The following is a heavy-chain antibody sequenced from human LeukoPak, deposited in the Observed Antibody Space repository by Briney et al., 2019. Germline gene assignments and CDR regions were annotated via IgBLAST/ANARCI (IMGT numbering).Heavy chain of an antibody. D-gene: IGHD2-15*01. Sequence: PGGSLRLSCAASGFTFSSYAMSWVRQAPGKGLEGVSAISGSGGSTYYADSVKGRFTISRDNSKNTLYLQMNSLRAEDTAVYYCAKDLKLAATLGGFDYWGQGTLVTVSS. J-gene: IGHJ4*02. CDR3: AKDLKLAATLGGFDY. CDR1: GFTFSSYA. V-gene: IGHV3-23*01. CDR2: ISGSGGST.